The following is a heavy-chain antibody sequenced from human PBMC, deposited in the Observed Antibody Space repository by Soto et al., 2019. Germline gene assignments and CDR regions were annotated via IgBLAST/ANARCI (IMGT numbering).Heavy chain of an antibody. J-gene: IGHJ6*02. V-gene: IGHV3-11*06. CDR3: ARHPGQLVRRPYYYGMDV. Sequence: GGSLRLSCAASGFTFSDYYMSWIRQAPGKGLEWVSYISSSSSYTNYADSVKGRFTISRDNAKNSLYLQMNSLRAEDTAVYYCARHPGQLVRRPYYYGMDVWGQGTTVNVSS. CDR1: GFTFSDYY. CDR2: ISSSSSYT. D-gene: IGHD6-13*01.